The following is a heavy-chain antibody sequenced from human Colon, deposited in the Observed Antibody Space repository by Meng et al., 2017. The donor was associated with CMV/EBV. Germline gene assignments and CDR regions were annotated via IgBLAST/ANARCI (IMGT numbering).Heavy chain of an antibody. D-gene: IGHD1-26*01. Sequence: TASGYPVTGYYMPWVRQAPGQGLEWVGRIHPNTGAANYGQKFQGRVTMTSDTSMSTVYMEVNRLTSDDTAVYYCARNGYYGSYISDYWGQGTLVTVSS. V-gene: IGHV1-2*06. CDR2: IHPNTGAA. J-gene: IGHJ4*02. CDR3: ARNGYYGSYISDY. CDR1: GYPVTGYY.